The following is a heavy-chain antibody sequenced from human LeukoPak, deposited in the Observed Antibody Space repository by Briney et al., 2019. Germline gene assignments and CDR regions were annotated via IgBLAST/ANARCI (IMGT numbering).Heavy chain of an antibody. CDR3: ATPTRSHYYDILSGYSYFQH. Sequence: GASVKVSCKVSGYTLTELSMHWVRQAPGNEREWMGGFAPEIGETIYAQKFQGTVTMTEDTSTDTAYMELSSLRSEDTAVYYCATPTRSHYYDILSGYSYFQHWGQGTLVTVSS. V-gene: IGHV1-24*01. CDR1: GYTLTELS. D-gene: IGHD3-9*01. CDR2: FAPEIGET. J-gene: IGHJ1*01.